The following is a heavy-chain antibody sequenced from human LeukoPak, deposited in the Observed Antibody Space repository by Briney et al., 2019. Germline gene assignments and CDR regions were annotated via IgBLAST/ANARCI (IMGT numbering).Heavy chain of an antibody. J-gene: IGHJ3*02. CDR2: IYSGDSDT. D-gene: IGHD3-22*01. CDR1: GYSFTSYW. CDR3: ARPIGPYYYDSSGYGAFDI. V-gene: IGHV5-51*07. Sequence: GASLKISCKGSGYSFTSYWIGWVHQMPGKGLEWMGIIYSGDSDTRYSPSFQGQVTISADKSISTAYLQWSSLKASNTAMYYCARPIGPYYYDSSGYGAFDIWGQGTMATVSS.